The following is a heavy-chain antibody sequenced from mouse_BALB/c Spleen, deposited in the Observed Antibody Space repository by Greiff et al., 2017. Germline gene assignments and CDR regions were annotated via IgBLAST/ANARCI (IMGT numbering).Heavy chain of an antibody. CDR3: ARSGLRFAWFAY. CDR1: GFNIKDTY. CDR2: IDPANGNT. Sequence: VQLKESGAELVKPGASVKLSCTASGFNIKDTYMHWVKQRPEQGLEWIGRIDPANGNTKYDPKFQGKATITADTSSNTAYLQLSSLTSEDTAVYYCARSGLRFAWFAYWGQGTLVTVSA. V-gene: IGHV14-3*02. D-gene: IGHD1-1*01. J-gene: IGHJ3*01.